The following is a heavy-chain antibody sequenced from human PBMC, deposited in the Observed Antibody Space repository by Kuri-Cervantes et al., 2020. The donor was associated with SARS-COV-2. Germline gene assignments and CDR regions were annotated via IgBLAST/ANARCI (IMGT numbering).Heavy chain of an antibody. CDR1: GYTFTSYY. CDR2: INPSGGSI. J-gene: IGHJ4*02. Sequence: ASVKVSCKASGYTFTSYYMHWVRQAPGQGLEWMGIINPSGGSISYAQKFQGRVTMTRDTSTSTVYMGLSSLRSEDTAVYYCARAQEHNAQQLAGVDYWGQGTLVTVSS. V-gene: IGHV1-46*01. CDR3: ARAQEHNAQQLAGVDY. D-gene: IGHD6-13*01.